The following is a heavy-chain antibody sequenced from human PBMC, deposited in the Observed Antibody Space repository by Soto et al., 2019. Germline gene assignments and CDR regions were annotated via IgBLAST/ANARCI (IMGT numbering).Heavy chain of an antibody. J-gene: IGHJ4*02. Sequence: SETLSLTCTVSGGSISSYYWSWIRQPPGKGLEWIGYIYYSGSTNYNPSLKSRVTISVDTSKNQFSLKLSSVTAADTAVYYCARLADYSLDYWGQGTLVTVSS. CDR1: GGSISSYY. CDR3: ARLADYSLDY. CDR2: IYYSGST. D-gene: IGHD2-15*01. V-gene: IGHV4-59*08.